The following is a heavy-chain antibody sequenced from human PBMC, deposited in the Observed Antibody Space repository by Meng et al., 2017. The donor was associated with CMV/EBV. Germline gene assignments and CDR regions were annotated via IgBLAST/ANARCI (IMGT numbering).Heavy chain of an antibody. CDR1: GFTSVDCS. J-gene: IGHJ4*02. V-gene: IGHV3-20*03. Sequence: GGFLRPSFAAPGFTSVDCSMSWFRQAPGEGLEWVSGINWNGGSTDYADSVKGRFTISRDNAKNSLYLQMNSLRAEDTALYYCAREAQTDYDYVWEIYRWDYWGQGTLVTVSS. D-gene: IGHD3-16*02. CDR2: INWNGGST. CDR3: AREAQTDYDYVWEIYRWDY.